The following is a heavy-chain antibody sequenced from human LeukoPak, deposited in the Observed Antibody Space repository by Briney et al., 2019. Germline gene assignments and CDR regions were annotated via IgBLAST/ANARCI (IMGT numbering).Heavy chain of an antibody. CDR2: ISSSSSYI. Sequence: KPGGSLRLSCAASGSTFSSYSMNWVRQAPGKGLEWVSSISSSSSYIYYADSVKGRFTISRDNAKYSLYLQMNSLRAEDTAVYYCARAHDDAFDIWGQGTMVTVSS. CDR1: GSTFSSYS. J-gene: IGHJ3*02. V-gene: IGHV3-21*01. CDR3: ARAHDDAFDI.